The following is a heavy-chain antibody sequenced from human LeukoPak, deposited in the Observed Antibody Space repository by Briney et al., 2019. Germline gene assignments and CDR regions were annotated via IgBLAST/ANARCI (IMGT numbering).Heavy chain of an antibody. Sequence: GGSLRLSCAASGFTFSSYWMSWVRQAPGKGLEWVANIKQDGSEKYYVDSVKGRFTISRDNAKNSLYLQMNSLRAEDTAVYYCARVSHSNYVNYYYYYYGMDVWGQGTTVTVSS. V-gene: IGHV3-7*03. CDR1: GFTFSSYW. CDR3: ARVSHSNYVNYYYYYYGMDV. J-gene: IGHJ6*02. D-gene: IGHD4-11*01. CDR2: IKQDGSEK.